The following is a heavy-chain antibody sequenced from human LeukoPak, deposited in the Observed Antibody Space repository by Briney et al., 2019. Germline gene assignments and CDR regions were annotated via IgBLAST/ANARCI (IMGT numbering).Heavy chain of an antibody. V-gene: IGHV4-34*01. CDR1: GGSFSGYY. CDR2: INHSGST. Sequence: PSETLSLTCAVYGGSFSGYYWSWVRQPPGKGLEWIGEINHSGSTNYNPSLKSRVTISEDTSKNQFSLKLSSVTAADTAVYFCARGRITKIVVVNYYYFYMVVWGKGTTVTVSS. D-gene: IGHD3-22*01. CDR3: ARGRITKIVVVNYYYFYMVV. J-gene: IGHJ6*03.